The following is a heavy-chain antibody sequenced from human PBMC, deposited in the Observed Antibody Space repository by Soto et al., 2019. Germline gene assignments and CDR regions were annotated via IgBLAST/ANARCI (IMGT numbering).Heavy chain of an antibody. D-gene: IGHD3-16*01. CDR1: GGNFNTYP. V-gene: IGHV1-69*18. Sequence: QVQLEQSGAEVKRPGSSVKVSCKTSGGNFNTYPISWVRQAPGHRLEWMGKIIPIFGTPDYAQKLQGRVTNNADEATTTVYMELRSRISDDSAVYYCAGDSRLWGSTGWKRENLFDIWGQGTMVTVSS. CDR3: AGDSRLWGSTGWKRENLFDI. CDR2: IIPIFGTP. J-gene: IGHJ3*02.